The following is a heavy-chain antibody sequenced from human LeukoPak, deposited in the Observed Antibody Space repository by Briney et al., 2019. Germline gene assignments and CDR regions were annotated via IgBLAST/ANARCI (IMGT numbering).Heavy chain of an antibody. CDR1: GFAVTTNY. J-gene: IGHJ6*02. V-gene: IGHV3-53*01. Sequence: GGSLGLSCVASGFAVTTNYLTWVRQAPGKGLEWVSVIYSSGDRYYADSVKGRFTISRDNSKNTVYLQMNSLRVEDTAEYYCARASPRISMTGDGLDVWGQGTTVTVSS. CDR3: ARASPRISMTGDGLDV. CDR2: IYSSGDR. D-gene: IGHD3-10*01.